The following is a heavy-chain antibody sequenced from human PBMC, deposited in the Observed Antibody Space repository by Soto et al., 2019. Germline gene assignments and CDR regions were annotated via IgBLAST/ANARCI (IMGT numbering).Heavy chain of an antibody. CDR1: GGSISRCF. Sequence: TSETLSLTCTVGGGSISRCFSSWIRQPPGKGLEWIGYIYYSGSTNYNPSLKSRVTISVDTSKNQFSLKLTSVTAADTAVYYCARGTYNWFDPWGQGTLVTVSS. V-gene: IGHV4-59*01. J-gene: IGHJ5*02. CDR2: IYYSGST. CDR3: ARGTYNWFDP.